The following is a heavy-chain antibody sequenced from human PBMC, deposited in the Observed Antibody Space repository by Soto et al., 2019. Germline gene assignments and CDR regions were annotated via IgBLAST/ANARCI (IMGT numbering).Heavy chain of an antibody. CDR3: AKASGELVGATGAFDI. CDR1: GFTFSSYG. CDR2: ISYDGSNK. J-gene: IGHJ3*02. D-gene: IGHD1-26*01. Sequence: GGSLRLSCAASGFTFSSYGMHWVRQAPGKGLEWGAVISYDGSNKYYADSVKGRFTISRDNSKNTLYLQMNSLRAEDTAVYYCAKASGELVGATGAFDIWGQGTMVTVSS. V-gene: IGHV3-30*18.